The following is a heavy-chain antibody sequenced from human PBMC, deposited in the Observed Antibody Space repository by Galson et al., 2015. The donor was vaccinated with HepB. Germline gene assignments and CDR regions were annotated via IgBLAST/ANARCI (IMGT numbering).Heavy chain of an antibody. J-gene: IGHJ6*02. CDR3: ARHEIGERVTSYYGMDV. CDR2: IDPSDSYT. Sequence: QSGAEVKKPGESLRISCKGSGYSFTSYWISWVRQMPGKGLEWMGRIDPSDSYTNYSPSFQGHVTISADKSISTAYLQWSSLKASDTAMYYCARHEIGERVTSYYGMDVWGQGTTVTVSS. V-gene: IGHV5-10-1*01. D-gene: IGHD4-17*01. CDR1: GYSFTSYW.